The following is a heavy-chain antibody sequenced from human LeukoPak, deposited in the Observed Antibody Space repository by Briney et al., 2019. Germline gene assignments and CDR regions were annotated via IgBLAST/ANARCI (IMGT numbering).Heavy chain of an antibody. J-gene: IGHJ3*02. CDR2: IYSGGTT. D-gene: IGHD7-27*01. CDR1: GFTVRSND. Sequence: GGSLSLSCVASGFTVRSNDMSWVRQAPGKGLEWVSVIYSGGTTYYADSVKGRFTISRDNSKNTLYLQMNSLRAEDTAVYYCARILGIRAFDIWGQGTMVTVSS. V-gene: IGHV3-53*01. CDR3: ARILGIRAFDI.